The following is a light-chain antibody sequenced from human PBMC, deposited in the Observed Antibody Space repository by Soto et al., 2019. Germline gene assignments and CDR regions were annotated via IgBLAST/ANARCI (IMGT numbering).Light chain of an antibody. CDR1: QSILHSSTNKNY. J-gene: IGKJ4*01. V-gene: IGKV4-1*01. CDR3: QPYNNWPLT. Sequence: TVMTQSPDSLSVSLGDRATINCKSSQSILHSSTNKNYLAWYQHKPGQPPKLLIYWASTRESGVPDRFSGSGSGTDFTLTISSLQSEDFAVYYCQPYNNWPLTFGGGTKVDIK. CDR2: WAS.